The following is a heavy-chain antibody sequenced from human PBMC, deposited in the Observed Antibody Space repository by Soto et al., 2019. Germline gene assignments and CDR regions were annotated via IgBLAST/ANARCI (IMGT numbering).Heavy chain of an antibody. Sequence: GALVKVSCKVSGYTLTELSMHWVRQAPGKGLEWMGGFDPEDGETIYAQKFQGRVTMTEDTSTDTAYMELSSLRSEDTAVYYCATDPNKMVMVYGFQHWGQGTLVTVSS. J-gene: IGHJ1*01. CDR1: GYTLTELS. CDR2: FDPEDGET. CDR3: ATDPNKMVMVYGFQH. V-gene: IGHV1-24*01. D-gene: IGHD2-8*01.